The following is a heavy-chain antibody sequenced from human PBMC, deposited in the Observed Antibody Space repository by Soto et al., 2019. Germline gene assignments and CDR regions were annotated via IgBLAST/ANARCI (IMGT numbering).Heavy chain of an antibody. J-gene: IGHJ6*02. D-gene: IGHD3-3*01. V-gene: IGHV1-3*01. CDR2: INAGNGNT. CDR1: GYTFTSYA. Sequence: GASVKVSCKASGYTFTSYAMHWVRQAPGQRLEWMGWINAGNGNTKYSQKFQGRVTITRDTSASTAYMELSSLRSEDTAVYYCARERFLEWPAPRYYYYYGMDVWGQGTTVTVSS. CDR3: ARERFLEWPAPRYYYYYGMDV.